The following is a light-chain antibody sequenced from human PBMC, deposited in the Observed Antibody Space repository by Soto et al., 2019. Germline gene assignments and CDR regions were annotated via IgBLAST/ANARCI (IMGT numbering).Light chain of an antibody. J-gene: IGKJ1*01. CDR1: QSVSSSY. V-gene: IGKV3-15*01. Sequence: QSPSTLSLSPGERAPPSCRASQSVSSSYLAWYQQKPGQAPRLLIYGASTRATGIPARFSGSGSGTEFTLTISSLQSEDFAVYYCQQYNNWPRTFGQGTKVDIK. CDR3: QQYNNWPRT. CDR2: GAS.